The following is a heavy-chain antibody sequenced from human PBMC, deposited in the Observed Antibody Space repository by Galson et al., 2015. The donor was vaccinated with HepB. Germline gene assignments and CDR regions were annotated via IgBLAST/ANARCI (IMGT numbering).Heavy chain of an antibody. CDR1: GFIFSSFA. CDR3: ARDGSLGPLAAAGTGPSYFDY. Sequence: SLRLSCAASGFIFSSFAFHWVRQAPGKGLEWVAFISYDGSNAYYAESVKGRFTISRDNSKNTLYLQMNSLRAEDTAIYYCARDGSLGPLAAAGTGPSYFDYWGQGTLVTVSS. D-gene: IGHD6-13*01. J-gene: IGHJ4*02. CDR2: ISYDGSNA. V-gene: IGHV3-30-3*01.